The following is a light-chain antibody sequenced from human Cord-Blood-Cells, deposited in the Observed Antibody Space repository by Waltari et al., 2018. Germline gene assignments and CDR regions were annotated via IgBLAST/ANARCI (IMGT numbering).Light chain of an antibody. V-gene: IGKV4-1*01. CDR1: QSVLYSSNNKNY. Sequence: DIVMTQSPDSLAVPLGERATIHCKPSQSVLYSSNNKNYLAWYQQKPGQPPKLLIYGASTRESGVPDRFSGSGSGTDFTLTISSLQAEDVAVYYCQQYYSTPHTFGQGTKLEIK. J-gene: IGKJ2*01. CDR3: QQYYSTPHT. CDR2: GAS.